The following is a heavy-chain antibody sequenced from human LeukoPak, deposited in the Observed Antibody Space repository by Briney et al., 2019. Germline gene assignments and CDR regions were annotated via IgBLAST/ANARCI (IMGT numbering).Heavy chain of an antibody. Sequence: GASVTVSCTASGYTFTIYGISWVRQAPGQGLEWMGWISAYNGNTNYAQKLQGRVTMTADTSTSTAYMELRSLRSDDTAVYYCARVTYYYGSGSYYRGFDYWGQGTLVTVSS. CDR1: GYTFTIYG. V-gene: IGHV1-18*01. D-gene: IGHD3-10*01. CDR2: ISAYNGNT. CDR3: ARVTYYYGSGSYYRGFDY. J-gene: IGHJ4*02.